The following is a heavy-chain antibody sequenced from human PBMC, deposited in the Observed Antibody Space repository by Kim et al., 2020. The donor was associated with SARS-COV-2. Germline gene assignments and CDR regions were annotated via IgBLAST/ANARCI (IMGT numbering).Heavy chain of an antibody. V-gene: IGHV4-34*01. CDR2: INHSGST. J-gene: IGHJ4*02. CDR1: GGSFSGYY. D-gene: IGHD3-16*01. CDR3: ARGARAAGLLSWGYYFDY. Sequence: SETLSLTCAVYGGSFSGYYWSWIRQPPGKGLEWIGEINHSGSTNYNPSLKSRVTISVDTSKNQFSLKLSSVTAADTAVYYCARGARAAGLLSWGYYFDYWGQGTLVTVSS.